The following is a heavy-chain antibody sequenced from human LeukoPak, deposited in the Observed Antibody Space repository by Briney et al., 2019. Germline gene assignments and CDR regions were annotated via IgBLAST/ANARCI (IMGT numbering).Heavy chain of an antibody. D-gene: IGHD2-2*02. J-gene: IGHJ5*02. CDR3: AREAVVPAAIKGGPHNWFDP. V-gene: IGHV4-59*12. CDR2: IYYSGST. Sequence: SETLSLTCTVSGGSISSYYWSWIRQPPGKGLEWIGYIYYSGSTNYNPSLKSRVTISVDTSKNQFSLKLSSVTAADTAVYYCAREAVVPAAIKGGPHNWFDPWGQGTLVTVSS. CDR1: GGSISSYY.